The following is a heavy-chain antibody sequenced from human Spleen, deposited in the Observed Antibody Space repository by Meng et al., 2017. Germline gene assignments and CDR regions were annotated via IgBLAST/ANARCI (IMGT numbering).Heavy chain of an antibody. CDR2: TYYRSKWYN. CDR3: AREVLRDFHEPDFDY. Sequence: SQTLSLTCAIYGDSVSNNSAAWNWIRQSPSRGLEWLGRTYYRSKWYNDYAVSVKSRITINPDTSKNQFSLQLNSVTPEDTAVYYCAREVLRDFHEPDFDYWGQGTLVTVSS. V-gene: IGHV6-1*01. CDR1: GDSVSNNSAA. D-gene: IGHD1-14*01. J-gene: IGHJ4*02.